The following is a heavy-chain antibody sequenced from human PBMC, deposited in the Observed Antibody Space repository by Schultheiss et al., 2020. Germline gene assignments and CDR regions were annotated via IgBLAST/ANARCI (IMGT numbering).Heavy chain of an antibody. CDR1: GGSISSGGYY. CDR2: IYYSGST. V-gene: IGHV4-61*08. Sequence: SETLSLTCTVSGGSISSGGYYWSWIRQHPGKGLEWIGYIYYSGSTNYNPSRKSRVTISVDTSKNQFSLKLSSVTAADTAVYYCADGGYGSGSCYNWGQGTLVTVSS. J-gene: IGHJ4*02. CDR3: ADGGYGSGSCYN. D-gene: IGHD3-10*01.